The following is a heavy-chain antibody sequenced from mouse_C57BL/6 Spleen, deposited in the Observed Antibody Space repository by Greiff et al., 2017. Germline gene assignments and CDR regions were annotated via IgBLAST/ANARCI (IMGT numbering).Heavy chain of an antibody. CDR1: GYTFTDYN. D-gene: IGHD1-1*01. Sequence: EVKLQESGPELVKPGASVKIPCKASGYTFTDYNMDWVKQSHGKSLEWIGDINPNNGGTIYNQKFKGKATLTVDKSSSTAYMELRSLTSEDTAVYYCARSSYYYGSSRFAYWGQGTLVTVSA. V-gene: IGHV1-18*01. CDR2: INPNNGGT. J-gene: IGHJ3*01. CDR3: ARSSYYYGSSRFAY.